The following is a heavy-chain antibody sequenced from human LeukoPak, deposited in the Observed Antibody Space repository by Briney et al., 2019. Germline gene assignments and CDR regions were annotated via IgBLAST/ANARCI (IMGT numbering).Heavy chain of an antibody. CDR2: ISYDGSNK. Sequence: GGSLRLSCAASGFTFSSYGMHGVRQAPGKGLEWVAVISYDGSNKYYADSVKGRFTISRDNSKNTLYLQMNSLRAEDTAVYYCAKDWLAVAGFDYWGQGTLVTVSS. J-gene: IGHJ4*02. D-gene: IGHD6-19*01. V-gene: IGHV3-30*18. CDR1: GFTFSSYG. CDR3: AKDWLAVAGFDY.